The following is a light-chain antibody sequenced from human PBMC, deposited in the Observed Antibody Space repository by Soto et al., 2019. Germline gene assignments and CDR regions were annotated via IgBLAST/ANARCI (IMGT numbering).Light chain of an antibody. J-gene: IGKJ1*01. V-gene: IGKV1-5*03. CDR3: QQYSAYPGT. CDR1: QSISTW. Sequence: DIQMTQSPSTLSASVGDRVTITCRASQSISTWLAWYQQKPAEAPKLLISKASSLESGIPSRFSGSGSGTEFTLTISSLQPDDFASYYCQQYSAYPGTFGQGTKVEVK. CDR2: KAS.